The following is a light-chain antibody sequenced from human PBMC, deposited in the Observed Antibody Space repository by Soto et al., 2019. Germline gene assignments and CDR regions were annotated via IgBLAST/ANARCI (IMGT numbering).Light chain of an antibody. CDR1: QSISSW. V-gene: IGKV1-5*03. CDR2: KAS. J-gene: IGKJ1*01. Sequence: DIQMTQSPSTLSASVGDRVTITCRASQSISSWLAWYQQKPGKAPKLLIYKASSLESGVTSRFSGSGSGTEFTLNISSLQPDDFATYYCQQYNSYPWTFGQGTKVEIK. CDR3: QQYNSYPWT.